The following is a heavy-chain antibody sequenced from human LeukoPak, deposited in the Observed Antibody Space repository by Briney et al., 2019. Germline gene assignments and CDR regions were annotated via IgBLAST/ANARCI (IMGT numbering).Heavy chain of an antibody. J-gene: IGHJ4*02. V-gene: IGHV1-2*02. CDR3: ARGHSMITFGGVPDY. D-gene: IGHD3-16*01. CDR1: GYTFTGYY. CDR2: INPNSGGT. Sequence: ASVKVSCKASGYTFTGYYMHWVRQAPGQGLEWMGWINPNSGGTNYAQKFQGRVTMTRDTSISTAYMELSRLRSDDTAVYYCARGHSMITFGGVPDYWGQGTLVTVSS.